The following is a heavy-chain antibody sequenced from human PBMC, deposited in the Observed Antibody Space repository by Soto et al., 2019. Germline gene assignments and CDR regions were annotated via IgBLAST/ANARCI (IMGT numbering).Heavy chain of an antibody. J-gene: IGHJ6*02. D-gene: IGHD4-17*01. CDR2: IYFSGRT. Sequence: QVRLEESGPGLVKPSETLSLICSVSGGSVNNANYFWNWIRHHPENGLEWMGYIYFSGRTRYNPSFKTRATMSIDTSKNQFSLRLNSVTVADTAVYFCARDADYGGSRGGMDVWGRGTTVTVSS. CDR1: GGSVNNANYF. V-gene: IGHV4-31*03. CDR3: ARDADYGGSRGGMDV.